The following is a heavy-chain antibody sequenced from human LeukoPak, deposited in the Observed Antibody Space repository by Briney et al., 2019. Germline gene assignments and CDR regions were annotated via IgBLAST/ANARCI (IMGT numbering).Heavy chain of an antibody. Sequence: ASVKVSCKASGYTFTGYYMHWVRQAPGQGLEWMGWINPNSSGTNYAQKFQGWVTMTRDTSISTAYMELSRLRSDDTAVYYCARGRADGDYADVWGQGTTVTVSS. D-gene: IGHD4-17*01. CDR3: ARGRADGDYADV. CDR2: INPNSSGT. J-gene: IGHJ6*02. CDR1: GYTFTGYY. V-gene: IGHV1-2*04.